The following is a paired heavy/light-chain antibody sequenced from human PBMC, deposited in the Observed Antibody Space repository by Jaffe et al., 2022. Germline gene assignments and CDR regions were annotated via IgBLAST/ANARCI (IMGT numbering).Heavy chain of an antibody. J-gene: IGHJ4*02. CDR1: GYTFTDYA. CDR2: INTNSGNP. CDR3: ARVNWGITMLSDY. V-gene: IGHV7-4-1*02. Sequence: QVQLVQSGSELKKPGASVKVSCRASGYTFTDYAINWVRQAPGQGLEWMGWINTNSGNPTYAQGFTGRFVFSLDTSVSTAYLQISSLKAEDSAIYYCARVNWGITMLSDYWGQGTRVTVSS. D-gene: IGHD7-27*01.
Light chain of an antibody. V-gene: IGKV1-9*01. CDR1: QGISSY. CDR2: AAS. Sequence: DIQLTQSPSFLSASVGDRVTITCRASQGISSYLAWYQQEPGKAPKLLIYAASTLQSGVPSRFSGGGSGTEFTLTISSLQPEDFATYYCQQLNRFPLTFGGGTKVEIK. CDR3: QQLNRFPLT. J-gene: IGKJ4*01.